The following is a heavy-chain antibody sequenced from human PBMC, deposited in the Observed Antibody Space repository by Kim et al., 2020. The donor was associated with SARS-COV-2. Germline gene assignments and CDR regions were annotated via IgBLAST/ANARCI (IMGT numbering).Heavy chain of an antibody. J-gene: IGHJ4*02. D-gene: IGHD6-13*01. Sequence: GGSLRLSCAASGFIFGTYAMSWVRQAPGKGLEWVSVIGNNTFYTDSVKGRFTISRDNSRNTLYLQMNSLRAEDTAIYYCAKGKTSSPDSARDKWGQGTLV. V-gene: IGHV3-23*01. CDR2: IGNNT. CDR1: GFIFGTYA. CDR3: AKGKTSSPDSARDK.